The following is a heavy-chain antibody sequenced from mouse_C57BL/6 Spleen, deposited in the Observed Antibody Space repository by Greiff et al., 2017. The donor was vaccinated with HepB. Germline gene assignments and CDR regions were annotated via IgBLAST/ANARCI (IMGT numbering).Heavy chain of an antibody. CDR1: GYSITSGYY. V-gene: IGHV3-6*01. CDR3: ARGWDAGYYFDY. Sequence: DVQLQESGPGLVKPSQSLSLTCSVTGYSITSGYYWNWIRQFPGNKLEWMGYISYDGSNNYNPSLKNRISITRDTSKNQFFLKLNSVTTEDTATYYCARGWDAGYYFDYWGQGTTLTVSS. CDR2: ISYDGSN. D-gene: IGHD4-1*01. J-gene: IGHJ2*01.